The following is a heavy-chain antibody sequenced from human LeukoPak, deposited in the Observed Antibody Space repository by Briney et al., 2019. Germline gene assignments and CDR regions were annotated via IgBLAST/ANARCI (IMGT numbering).Heavy chain of an antibody. CDR3: ARMMSADY. CDR2: IYYSGST. D-gene: IGHD3-16*01. Sequence: SETLSLTCTVSGGSISSYYWSWIRQPPGKGLEWIGYIYYSGSTNCNPSLKSRVTISVDTSKNQFSLKLSSVTAADTAVYYCARMMSADYWGQGTLVTVSS. CDR1: GGSISSYY. V-gene: IGHV4-59*01. J-gene: IGHJ4*02.